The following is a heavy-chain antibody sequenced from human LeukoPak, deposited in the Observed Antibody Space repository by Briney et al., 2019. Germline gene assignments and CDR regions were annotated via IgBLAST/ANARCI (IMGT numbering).Heavy chain of an antibody. J-gene: IGHJ4*02. CDR2: INPKSGGT. D-gene: IGHD3-22*01. CDR3: ARGPYYDSSGYCAKFDY. Sequence: ASVKVSCKASGYTFTGYYMHWVRQAPGQGLEWMGWINPKSGGTNYAQKFQGRVTMTRDTSIGTAYMELSRLRSDDTAVYYCARGPYYDSSGYCAKFDYCGQGTLVTV. CDR1: GYTFTGYY. V-gene: IGHV1-2*02.